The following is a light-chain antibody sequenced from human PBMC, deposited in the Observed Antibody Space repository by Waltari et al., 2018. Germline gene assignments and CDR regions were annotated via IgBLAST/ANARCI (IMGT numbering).Light chain of an antibody. J-gene: IGLJ2*01. CDR1: SPNIGNNA. CDR2: YDD. V-gene: IGLV1-36*01. Sequence: QSVLTQPPSVSEAPRQRVTIPCSGSSPNIGNNAVNWYQQLPGKAPKLLIYYDDLLPSGVSDRFSGSKSGTSASLAISGLQSGDEADYYCAAWDDSLNGVVFGGGTKLTVL. CDR3: AAWDDSLNGVV.